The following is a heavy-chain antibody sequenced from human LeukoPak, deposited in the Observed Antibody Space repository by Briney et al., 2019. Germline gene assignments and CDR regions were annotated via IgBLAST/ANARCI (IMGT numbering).Heavy chain of an antibody. CDR1: GCSISSGGYY. D-gene: IGHD3-22*01. CDR2: IYYSGST. Sequence: SETLSLTCTVSGCSISSGGYYWSWIRQHPGKGLEWIGYIYYSGSTYYNPSLKSRVTISVDTSKNQFSLKLSSVTAADTAVYYCARDLDSSGRYFDYWGQGTLVTVSS. CDR3: ARDLDSSGRYFDY. J-gene: IGHJ4*02. V-gene: IGHV4-31*03.